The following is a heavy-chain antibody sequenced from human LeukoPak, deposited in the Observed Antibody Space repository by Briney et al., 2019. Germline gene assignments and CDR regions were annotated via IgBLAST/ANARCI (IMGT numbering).Heavy chain of an antibody. CDR2: ITASGTAM. D-gene: IGHD3-22*01. J-gene: IGHJ4*02. V-gene: IGHV3-48*02. Sequence: GGSLRLSCAASGFTFSSYSMNWVRQAPGKGLEWVSHITASGTAMFYADSVKGRFTISRDNAKNSLYLQMNSLRDEDTAVYYCAKDDITMIVSYFDYWGQGTLVTVSS. CDR3: AKDDITMIVSYFDY. CDR1: GFTFSSYS.